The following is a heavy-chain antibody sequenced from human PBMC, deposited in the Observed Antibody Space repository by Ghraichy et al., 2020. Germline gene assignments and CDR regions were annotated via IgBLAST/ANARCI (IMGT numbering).Heavy chain of an antibody. J-gene: IGHJ4*02. CDR1: RFTFSSYG. D-gene: IGHD4-23*01. V-gene: IGHV3-30*03. CDR3: SRDDYGGNGLLEY. Sequence: GESLNISCAASRFTFSSYGMHWVRQAPGKGLEWVAVISYDGDNKYYSDSVKGRFTISRDDSKNTVYLQMNTLRVEDAAVYYCSRDDYGGNGLLEYWGQGTLVTVSS. CDR2: ISYDGDNK.